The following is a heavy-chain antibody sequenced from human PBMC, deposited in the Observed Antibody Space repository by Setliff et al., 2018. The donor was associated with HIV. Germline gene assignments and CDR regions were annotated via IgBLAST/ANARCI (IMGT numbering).Heavy chain of an antibody. CDR2: IWYDGTNK. Sequence: SGFTFGDFCMIWVRQAPGKGLEWVAVIWYDGTNKYYADSVKGRFTITRDNSKNTLFLQMNSLRPEDTAVYYCARDCRVGWVFTYGMDVWGQGTLVTV. CDR1: GFTFGDFC. V-gene: IGHV3-33*08. J-gene: IGHJ6*02. D-gene: IGHD6-13*01. CDR3: ARDCRVGWVFTYGMDV.